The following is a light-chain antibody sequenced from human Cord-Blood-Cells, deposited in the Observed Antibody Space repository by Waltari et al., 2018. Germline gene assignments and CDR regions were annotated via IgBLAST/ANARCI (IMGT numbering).Light chain of an antibody. Sequence: ETVLTQSPGTLSLSPGERATLSCRASQSVSSSYLAWYQQKPGQAPRLLIYGVSSRATGIPDRFSGSGSGTDFTLTISRLEPEDFAVYYCHQYGSSPKTFGQGTKVEIK. CDR2: GVS. CDR1: QSVSSSY. CDR3: HQYGSSPKT. J-gene: IGKJ1*01. V-gene: IGKV3-20*01.